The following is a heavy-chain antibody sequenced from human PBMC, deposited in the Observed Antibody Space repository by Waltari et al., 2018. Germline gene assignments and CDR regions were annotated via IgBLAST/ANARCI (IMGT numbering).Heavy chain of an antibody. CDR1: GGSFSGYY. CDR2: INHSGST. Sequence: QVQLQQWGAGLLKPSETLSLTCAVYGGSFSGYYWSWLRQPPVKGLEWIGEINHSGSTNYNPSLKSRVTISVDTSKNQFSLKLSSVTAADTAVYYCARGRGYDFWSGHIRGAFDIWGQGTMVTVSS. J-gene: IGHJ3*02. D-gene: IGHD3-3*01. CDR3: ARGRGYDFWSGHIRGAFDI. V-gene: IGHV4-34*01.